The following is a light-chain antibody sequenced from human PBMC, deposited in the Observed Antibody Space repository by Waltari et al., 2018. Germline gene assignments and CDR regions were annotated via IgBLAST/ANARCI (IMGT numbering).Light chain of an antibody. V-gene: IGLV2-23*02. CDR1: SSDVGSFNL. CDR3: CSYGGSSTFVI. J-gene: IGLJ2*01. CDR2: PVS. Sequence: QSALTQPASVSGSPGQSITISCTGTSSDVGSFNLVSWYQQHPNKAPKLMLYPVSKRPSGLSNRFSGSKSGNTASLTISGLQAEDEAEYYCCSYGGSSTFVIFGGGTKLTVL.